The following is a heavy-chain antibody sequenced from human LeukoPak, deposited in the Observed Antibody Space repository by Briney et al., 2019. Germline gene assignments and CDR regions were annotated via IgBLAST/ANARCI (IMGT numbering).Heavy chain of an antibody. Sequence: SETLSLTCTVSGGSISSYYWSWIRQPAGKGLEWIGRIYTSGSTNYNPSLKSRVTMSVDTSKNQVSLNLSSVTAADTAVYYCATGSSYYYYYYGMDVWGQGTTVTVSS. CDR2: IYTSGST. J-gene: IGHJ6*02. D-gene: IGHD6-13*01. CDR3: ATGSSYYYYYYGMDV. CDR1: GGSISSYY. V-gene: IGHV4-4*07.